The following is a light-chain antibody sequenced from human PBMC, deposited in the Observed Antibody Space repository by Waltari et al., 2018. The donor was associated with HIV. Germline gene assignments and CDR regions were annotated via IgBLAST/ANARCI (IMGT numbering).Light chain of an antibody. V-gene: IGKV2-30*01. CDR3: MQGAHWPWT. J-gene: IGKJ1*01. CDR2: KVS. Sequence: DVVMPQSPLSLPVTLGQPASISCRSRQSIVYSDGNTYLNWFPQRPGQSPRRLIYKVSNRGSGVPDRFSGSGSGTDFTLKISRVEAEDVGVYYCMQGAHWPWTFGQGTKVEIK. CDR1: QSIVYSDGNTY.